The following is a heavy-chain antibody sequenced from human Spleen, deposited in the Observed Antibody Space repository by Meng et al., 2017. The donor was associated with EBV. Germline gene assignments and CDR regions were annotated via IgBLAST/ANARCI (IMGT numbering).Heavy chain of an antibody. J-gene: IGHJ3*02. Sequence: GQLVESGGGLVQPGGSLRLSCAASGFTFSSYWMHWVRQAPGKGLVWVSRINSDGSSTTYADSVKGRFTISRDNAKNTLYLQMNSLRAEDTAVYYCVRGFCGDNNHDAFDIWGQGTMVTVSS. CDR1: GFTFSSYW. CDR2: INSDGSST. D-gene: IGHD4-17*01. CDR3: VRGFCGDNNHDAFDI. V-gene: IGHV3-74*01.